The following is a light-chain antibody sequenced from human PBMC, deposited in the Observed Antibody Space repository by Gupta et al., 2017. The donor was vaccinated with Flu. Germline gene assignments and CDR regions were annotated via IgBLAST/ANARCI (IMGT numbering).Light chain of an antibody. V-gene: IGKV1-33*01. Sequence: DIHMTQSPSSLSASVGDRVTITCQASQDISNYLNWYQQKPGKAPKLLIYDASNWQIGVPSRFSGSGSGKNVTFTNTTRQQEEIASYYCQQHENLPSCNFGQGTKVDIK. CDR1: QDISNY. CDR3: QQHENLPSCN. CDR2: DAS. J-gene: IGKJ2*02.